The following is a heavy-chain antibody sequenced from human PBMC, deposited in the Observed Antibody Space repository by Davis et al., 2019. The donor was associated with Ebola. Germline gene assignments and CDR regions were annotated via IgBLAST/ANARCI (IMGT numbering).Heavy chain of an antibody. CDR3: ARVTIWWDDDSGGPTTYYFDF. V-gene: IGHV3-23*01. CDR1: GFTFSSYV. CDR2: IGGSGDTA. J-gene: IGHJ4*02. Sequence: GESLKISCVASGFTFSSYVMGWVRQAPGKGLEWVSRIGGSGDTADYGDSVRGRFTISRDNSKNTLYLQMISLRAEDTATYYCARVTIWWDDDSGGPTTYYFDFWGQGALVTVSS. D-gene: IGHD3-22*01.